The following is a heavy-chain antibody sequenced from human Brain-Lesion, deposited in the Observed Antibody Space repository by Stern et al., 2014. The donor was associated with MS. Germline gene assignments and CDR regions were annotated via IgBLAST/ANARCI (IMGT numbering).Heavy chain of an antibody. J-gene: IGHJ6*02. D-gene: IGHD3-3*01. CDR1: GYIFTGYY. CDR3: ARDQRGITIFGVVTDYYYLGMDV. Sequence: QMQLVQSGAEVKKPGASVKVSCKTSGYIFTGYYIHWVRQAPGQGLEWMAWINPNTGGTKYAQKFKGRVTMSRDTSISTAYVELSSLTSDDTAVYYCARDQRGITIFGVVTDYYYLGMDVWGQGTTVTVSS. V-gene: IGHV1-2*02. CDR2: INPNTGGT.